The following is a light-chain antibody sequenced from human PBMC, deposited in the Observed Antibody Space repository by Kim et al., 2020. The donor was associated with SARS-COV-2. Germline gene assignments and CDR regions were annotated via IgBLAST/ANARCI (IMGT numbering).Light chain of an antibody. J-gene: IGKJ4*01. CDR2: GAS. CDR3: QQYGSSPLT. CDR1: QSVSSSY. Sequence: SPGERSTLSCRASQSVSSSYLAWYQQKPGQAPRLLIYGASSRATGIPDRFSGSGSGTDFTLTISRLEPEDFAVYYCQQYGSSPLTFGGGTKVDIK. V-gene: IGKV3-20*01.